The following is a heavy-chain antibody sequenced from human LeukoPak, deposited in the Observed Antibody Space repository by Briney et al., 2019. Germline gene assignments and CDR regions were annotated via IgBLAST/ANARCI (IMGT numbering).Heavy chain of an antibody. CDR2: IYTSGST. V-gene: IGHV4-61*02. D-gene: IGHD3-22*01. CDR1: GGSISSGGYY. Sequence: SETLSLTCTVSGGSISSGGYYWSWIRQPAGKGLEWIGRIYTSGSTNYNPSLKSRVTISVDTSKNQFSLKLSSVTAADTAVYYCARETPYYYDSPGYMDVWGKGTTVTVSS. J-gene: IGHJ6*03. CDR3: ARETPYYYDSPGYMDV.